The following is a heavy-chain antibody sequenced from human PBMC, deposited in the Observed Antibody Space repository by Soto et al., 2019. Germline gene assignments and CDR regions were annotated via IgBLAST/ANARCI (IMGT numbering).Heavy chain of an antibody. CDR2: VYYSGTT. CDR1: GGSVSDKTYY. V-gene: IGHV4-61*01. Sequence: SETLSLTCSVSGGSVSDKTYYWSWIRQTPGKRLEWIGYVYYSGTTNYNPSLKSRVTISVDLSKNRFSLRLSSVTTADTALYYCARTTAVPNTLRSRYFFDYWGQGTLVTVSS. J-gene: IGHJ4*02. CDR3: ARTTAVPNTLRSRYFFDY. D-gene: IGHD4-17*01.